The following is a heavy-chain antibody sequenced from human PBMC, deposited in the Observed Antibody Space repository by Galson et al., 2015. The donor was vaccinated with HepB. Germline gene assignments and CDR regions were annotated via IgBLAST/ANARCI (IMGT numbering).Heavy chain of an antibody. D-gene: IGHD5-24*01. CDR3: AKDGRWRSANGDPFPH. CDR2: VSNDGSRR. J-gene: IGHJ4*02. Sequence: SLRLSCAASGFNFAHYGMHWVRQAPGKGLEWVAFVSNDGSRRYYSDSVKGRFTISRDNSQNTVSFQLNSLRLEDSGVYYCAKDGRWRSANGDPFPHWGQGTLVTVSS. V-gene: IGHV3-30*18. CDR1: GFNFAHYG.